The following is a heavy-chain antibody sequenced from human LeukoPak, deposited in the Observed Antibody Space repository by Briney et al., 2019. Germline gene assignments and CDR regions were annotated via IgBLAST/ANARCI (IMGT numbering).Heavy chain of an antibody. J-gene: IGHJ3*01. Sequence: GGTLRLSCAACGFSFSQYWMTWVRQSPGKGLQWVANINQNGREQQYAESAKGRFIISRDNTDNWLYPQLHNLRGEDTGVYFCARDPGDTSRDNREWCAFDVWGQETVVTIS. CDR1: GFSFSQYW. CDR2: INQNGREQ. V-gene: IGHV3-7*01. CDR3: ARDPGDTSRDNREWCAFDV. D-gene: IGHD2-8*01.